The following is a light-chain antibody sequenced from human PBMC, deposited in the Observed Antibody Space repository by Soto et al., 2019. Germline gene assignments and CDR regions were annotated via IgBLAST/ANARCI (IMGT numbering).Light chain of an antibody. Sequence: DIHMTQSPSSVPASVGDRVTGSXRASLSVSCWFAGYQQQQGXAPKXXXDAXSSLPSGVPSRLSGSGFGTDFTLTISSLQPEYFATYYCQQAKTVTQTFGQGTKVDIK. CDR1: LSVSCW. CDR3: QQAKTVTQT. J-gene: IGKJ1*01. V-gene: IGKV1-12*01. CDR2: AXS.